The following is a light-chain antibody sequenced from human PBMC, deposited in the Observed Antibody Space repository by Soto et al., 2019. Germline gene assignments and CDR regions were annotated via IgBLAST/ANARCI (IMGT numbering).Light chain of an antibody. CDR2: AIS. J-gene: IGKJ1*01. V-gene: IGKV1-39*01. CDR1: HTITTS. Sequence: DIQMTQSPSSLSASVGDRVTITCRTSHTITTSLNWYQRKPGKAPKLLIYAISNLQSGVPSRFSGSGSGTDFTLTISTLQPEDFATYHCQQSDSTPWTFGQGTEVALK. CDR3: QQSDSTPWT.